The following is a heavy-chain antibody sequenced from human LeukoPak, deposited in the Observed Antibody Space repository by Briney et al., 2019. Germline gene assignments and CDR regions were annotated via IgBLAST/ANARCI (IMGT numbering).Heavy chain of an antibody. D-gene: IGHD6-19*01. CDR3: ARSSGWYPDY. J-gene: IGHJ4*02. Sequence: GGSLSLSCAASGFTFSSYSMNWVGQAAGKGLEWVSSISSSSSYISYADSVRGRFTISRDNGKNSLYLQMNSLRAEDTAVYYCARSSGWYPDYWGQGTLVTVSS. V-gene: IGHV3-21*01. CDR1: GFTFSSYS. CDR2: ISSSSSYI.